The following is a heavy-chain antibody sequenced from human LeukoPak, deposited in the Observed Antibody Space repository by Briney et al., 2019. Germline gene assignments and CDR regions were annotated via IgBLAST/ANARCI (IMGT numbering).Heavy chain of an antibody. D-gene: IGHD6-13*01. CDR2: IYYSGST. V-gene: IGHV4-39*07. CDR3: ARSSYSSSNYYYYGMDV. J-gene: IGHJ6*02. CDR1: GGSISSSSYY. Sequence: PSQTLSLTCTVSGGSISSSSYYWGWIRQPPGKGLEWIGSIYYSGSTHYNPSLKSRVTISVDTSKNQFSLKLSSVTAADTAVYYCARSSYSSSNYYYYGMDVWGQGTTVTVSS.